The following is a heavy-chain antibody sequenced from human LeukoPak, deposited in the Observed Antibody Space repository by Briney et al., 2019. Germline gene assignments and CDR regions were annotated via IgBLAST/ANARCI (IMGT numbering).Heavy chain of an antibody. D-gene: IGHD1-26*01. J-gene: IGHJ3*02. Sequence: GGSLRLSCAASGFTVSSNEMSWVRQAPGKGLEWVSSISGGSTYYADSRKGRFTISRDDSKNSLYLQMNSLKTEDTAVYYCASVISGDAFDIWGQGTMVTVSS. CDR1: GFTVSSNE. V-gene: IGHV3-38-3*01. CDR2: ISGGST. CDR3: ASVISGDAFDI.